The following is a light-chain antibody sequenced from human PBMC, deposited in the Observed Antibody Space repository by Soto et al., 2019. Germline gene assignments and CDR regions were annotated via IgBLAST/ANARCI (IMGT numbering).Light chain of an antibody. V-gene: IGKV1-33*01. CDR2: DAS. CDR1: QDISNY. CDR3: EQSDSMPIT. Sequence: DIQMTQSPSSLSASVGDRVTITCRASQDISNYLNWYQQRPGKAPRLLIYDASNLERGVPSRFSGTRSGTHFTSAITSLKPDYGARYYCEQSDSMPITFGRGTRLEI. J-gene: IGKJ5*01.